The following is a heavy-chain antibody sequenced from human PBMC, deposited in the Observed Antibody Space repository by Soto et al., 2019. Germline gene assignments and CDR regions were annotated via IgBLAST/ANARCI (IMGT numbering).Heavy chain of an antibody. CDR2: IYYSGTT. J-gene: IGHJ6*02. Sequence: SVTLSLTCSVAGGSISSGGYYWYWIRQHPGKGLERIGYIYYSGTTYYNPSLKSRVTISVDTSKNQFSLKLSSVTAADTAVYYCAASCVACGGFNYYGMDVSGQGTTVTVSS. V-gene: IGHV4-31*03. CDR3: AASCVACGGFNYYGMDV. D-gene: IGHD2-21*01. CDR1: GGSISSGGYY.